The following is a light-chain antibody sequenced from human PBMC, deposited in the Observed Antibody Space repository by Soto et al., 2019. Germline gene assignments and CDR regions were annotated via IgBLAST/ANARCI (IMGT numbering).Light chain of an antibody. CDR3: QQYGSSLFT. Sequence: ETVLTQSPGTLSLSPGETGTLSCRASQSVTSSYLAWYQQKPDQAPRLLIYGASNRATGIPDRFSGSGSGTDFTLTISRLEPEDFAVYYCQQYGSSLFTFGQGTRLEI. J-gene: IGKJ5*01. V-gene: IGKV3-20*01. CDR1: QSVTSSY. CDR2: GAS.